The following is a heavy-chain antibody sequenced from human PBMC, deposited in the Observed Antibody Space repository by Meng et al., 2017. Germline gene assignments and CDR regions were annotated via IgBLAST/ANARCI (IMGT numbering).Heavy chain of an antibody. J-gene: IGHJ4*02. CDR2: ISAYNGNT. V-gene: IGHV1-18*01. CDR3: ARDLADYYDSSGYHYGFDY. D-gene: IGHD3-22*01. Sequence: QVLLVQSGAEVKKPGALVKVSCKASAYTFTSYGISWVRQAPGQGLEWMGWISAYNGNTNYAQKLQGRVTMTTDTSTSTAYMELRSLRSDDTAVYYCARDLADYYDSSGYHYGFDYWGQGTLVTVSS. CDR1: AYTFTSYG.